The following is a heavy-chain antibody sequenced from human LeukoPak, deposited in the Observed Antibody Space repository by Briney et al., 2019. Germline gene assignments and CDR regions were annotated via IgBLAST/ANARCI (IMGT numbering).Heavy chain of an antibody. Sequence: GWSLRLSCAASGFTFSSYWMSWVRQAPGKGLEWMANIKQDGSQKYYVDSVKGRFTISRDNAKNSLYLQMSSLRAEDTAMYYCTCPSAAGPNWGQGTLVTVSS. CDR2: IKQDGSQK. V-gene: IGHV3-7*03. J-gene: IGHJ4*02. CDR1: GFTFSSYW. D-gene: IGHD6-13*01. CDR3: TCPSAAGPN.